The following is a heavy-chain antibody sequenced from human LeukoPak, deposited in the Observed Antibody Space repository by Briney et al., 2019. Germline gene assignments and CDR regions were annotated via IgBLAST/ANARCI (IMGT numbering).Heavy chain of an antibody. D-gene: IGHD2-2*03. J-gene: IGHJ6*02. CDR3: ARNNNGYSREYYYYYYGMDV. CDR1: GFTFSSYA. CDR2: ISYDGSNK. V-gene: IGHV3-30-3*01. Sequence: GGSLRLSCTASGFTFSSYAMHWVRQAPGKGLEWVAVISYDGSNKYYADSVKGRFTISRDNSKNTLYLQMNSLRAEDTAVYYCARNNNGYSREYYYYYYGMDVWGQGTTVTVSS.